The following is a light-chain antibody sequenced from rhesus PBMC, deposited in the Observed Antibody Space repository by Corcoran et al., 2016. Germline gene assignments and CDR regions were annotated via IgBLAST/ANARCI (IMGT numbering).Light chain of an antibody. CDR2: GAS. CDR3: HPYNSSNS. Sequence: EIVMTQSSATLSLSPGERVTLPCRASQSIGTYVAWEHQKPWQAPRLLIYGASSRAPAIPRRVRGSWAGKDFPLIISGLEPEDVRFYYCHPYNSSNSFGRGTKVDIK. J-gene: IGKJ2*01. V-gene: IGKV3S9*01. CDR1: QSIGTY.